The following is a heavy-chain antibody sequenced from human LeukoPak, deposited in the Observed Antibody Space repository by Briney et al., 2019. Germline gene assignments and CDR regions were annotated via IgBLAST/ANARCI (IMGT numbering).Heavy chain of an antibody. CDR1: GGSVSSGSYY. CDR3: ARYSSGWYYFDY. V-gene: IGHV4-61*01. CDR2: IYYSGST. J-gene: IGHJ4*02. D-gene: IGHD6-19*01. Sequence: PSETLSLTCTVSGGSVSSGSYYWSWLRQPPGKGLEWIGYIYYSGSTNYNPSLKSRVTISVDTSKNQFSLKLSSVTAADTAVYYCARYSSGWYYFDYWGQGTLATVSS.